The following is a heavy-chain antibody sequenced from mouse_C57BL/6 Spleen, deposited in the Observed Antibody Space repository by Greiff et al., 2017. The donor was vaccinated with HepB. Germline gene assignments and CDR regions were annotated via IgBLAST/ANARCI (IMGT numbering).Heavy chain of an antibody. D-gene: IGHD1-1*01. J-gene: IGHJ2*01. CDR2: INPSSGYT. CDR1: GYTFTSYW. V-gene: IGHV1-7*01. Sequence: VQLVESGAELAKPGASVKLSCKASGYTFTSYWMHWVKQRPGQGLEWIGYINPSSGYTKYNQKFKDKATLTADKSSSTAYMQLSSLTYEDSAVYYCARDYGSSYDYFDYWGQGTTLTVSS. CDR3: ARDYGSSYDYFDY.